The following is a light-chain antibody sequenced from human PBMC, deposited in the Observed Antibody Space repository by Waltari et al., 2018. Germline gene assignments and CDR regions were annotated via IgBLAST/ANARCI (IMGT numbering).Light chain of an antibody. Sequence: EVVFTPSPATLSLSPGERATLSCRASQSVSSYLVWYQQKADQAPRLLIYDASKRATGIPARFSGSGSGTDFTLTISSLEPEDFAIYYCQQRGDWPITFGQGTRLETK. CDR3: QQRGDWPIT. V-gene: IGKV3-11*01. J-gene: IGKJ5*01. CDR2: DAS. CDR1: QSVSSY.